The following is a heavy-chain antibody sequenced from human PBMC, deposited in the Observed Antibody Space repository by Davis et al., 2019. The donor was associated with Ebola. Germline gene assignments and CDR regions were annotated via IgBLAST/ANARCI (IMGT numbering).Heavy chain of an antibody. V-gene: IGHV3-21*05. CDR1: GFTFSSYA. J-gene: IGHJ6*04. CDR2: ISSSSSYT. CDR3: AKSGLSFGVVKYHYGMDV. D-gene: IGHD3-3*01. Sequence: GESLKISCAASGFTFSSYAMSWVRQAPGKGLEWVSYISSSSSYTNYADSVKDRFTISRDNAKNSLYLQMNSLRAEDTAVYYCAKSGLSFGVVKYHYGMDVWGKGTTITVSS.